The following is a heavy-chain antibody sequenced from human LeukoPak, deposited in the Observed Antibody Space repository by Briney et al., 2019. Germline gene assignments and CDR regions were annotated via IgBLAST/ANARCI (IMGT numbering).Heavy chain of an antibody. D-gene: IGHD3-3*01. CDR3: ARRNGYYDFWSAPGPFDY. CDR1: GGSISSYY. J-gene: IGHJ4*02. V-gene: IGHV4-39*01. CDR2: IYYSGST. Sequence: ETLSLTCTXSGGSISSYYWGWIRQPPGKGLEWIGSIYYSGSTYYNPSLKSRVTISVDTSKNQFSLKLSSVTAADTAVYYCARRNGYYDFWSAPGPFDYWGQGTLVTVSS.